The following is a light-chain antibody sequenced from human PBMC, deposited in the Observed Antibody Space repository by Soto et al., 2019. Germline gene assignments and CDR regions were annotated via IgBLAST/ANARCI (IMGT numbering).Light chain of an antibody. J-gene: IGKJ3*01. CDR3: QKYDNRPFN. CDR1: QYISKF. V-gene: IGKV1-33*01. Sequence: DIQMTHSPSALSASVGDRVSFTFQASQYISKFLNWYQHKPGQAPSLLIYDASKSQFGVPSRFSGSGSGTDFTFTISSLQPEDNATYYCQKYDNRPFNFGPGTKVDIK. CDR2: DAS.